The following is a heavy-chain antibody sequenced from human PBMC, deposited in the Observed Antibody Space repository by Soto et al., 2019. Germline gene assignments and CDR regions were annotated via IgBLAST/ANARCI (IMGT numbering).Heavy chain of an antibody. Sequence: EVQLVESGGAVVHPGGSLRLSCAASGFIFDVYSMHWVRQVPGKGLEWVSLINRDGGTTYYADFVKGRFAVSRDNSKHSLYLEMNSLRTEDTALFYCAQERFGTSWVSVDYWGQGTVVTVSS. D-gene: IGHD6-13*01. J-gene: IGHJ4*02. CDR2: INRDGGTT. V-gene: IGHV3-43*01. CDR3: AQERFGTSWVSVDY. CDR1: GFIFDVYS.